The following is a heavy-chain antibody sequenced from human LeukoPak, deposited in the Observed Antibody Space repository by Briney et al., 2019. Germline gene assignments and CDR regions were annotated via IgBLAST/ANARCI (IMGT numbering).Heavy chain of an antibody. J-gene: IGHJ4*02. CDR3: ARDVPSGYDSTRFDY. D-gene: IGHD5-12*01. Sequence: SETLSLTCTVSGGSISSSSYYWGWIRQPPGKGLEWIGSIYYSGSTYYNPSLKSRVTISVDTSKNQFSLKLSSVTAADTAVYYCARDVPSGYDSTRFDYWGQGTLVTVSS. CDR1: GGSISSSSYY. CDR2: IYYSGST. V-gene: IGHV4-39*07.